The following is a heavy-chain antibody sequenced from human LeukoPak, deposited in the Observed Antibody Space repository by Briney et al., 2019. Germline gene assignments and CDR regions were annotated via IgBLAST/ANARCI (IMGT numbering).Heavy chain of an antibody. Sequence: PGGSLRLSCAVSGFSVSRYWMTWVRQAPGKGLEWVANIKQDGSEKNYVDSVKGRFTISRDNAENSLFPQMNSLRVEDTAVYYCAREWQGGIAEAGTRIEGDYWGQGTLVAVSS. V-gene: IGHV3-7*01. CDR2: IKQDGSEK. J-gene: IGHJ4*02. D-gene: IGHD6-13*01. CDR1: GFSVSRYW. CDR3: AREWQGGIAEAGTRIEGDY.